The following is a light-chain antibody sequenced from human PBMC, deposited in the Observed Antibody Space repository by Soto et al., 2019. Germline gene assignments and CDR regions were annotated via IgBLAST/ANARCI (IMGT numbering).Light chain of an antibody. CDR3: QTYNSGLFT. Sequence: DIQMTQSQSSLSASVGDRVTITCRASQGISNYLAWYQQQPGKVPKLLIYAASTLQSGVPSRFSGSGPGTDFTLAISSLQPESVATYDCQTYNSGLFTFGPGTKVDIK. J-gene: IGKJ3*01. CDR2: AAS. V-gene: IGKV1-27*01. CDR1: QGISNY.